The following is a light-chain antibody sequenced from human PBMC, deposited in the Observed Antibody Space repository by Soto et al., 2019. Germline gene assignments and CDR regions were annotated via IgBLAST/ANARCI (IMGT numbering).Light chain of an antibody. J-gene: IGKJ4*01. V-gene: IGKV3-20*01. Sequence: EIVLTQSPGTLSLSPGERATLSCRASQSVSSSFLAWYQQKPGQAPRLLIYGASSRPTGIPDRFSGSGSGTDFTLTISRLEPEDDAVYYCQQYGSSPLTFGGGTKVEIK. CDR3: QQYGSSPLT. CDR1: QSVSSSF. CDR2: GAS.